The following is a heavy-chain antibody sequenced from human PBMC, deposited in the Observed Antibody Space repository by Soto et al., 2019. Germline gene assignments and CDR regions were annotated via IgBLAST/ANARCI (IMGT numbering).Heavy chain of an antibody. Sequence: SQTLSLTCAISGDSVSSNSAAWNWIRRSPSRGLEWLGRTYYRSKWYNDYAVSVKSRITINPDTSKNQFSLQLNSVTPEDTAVYYCARDRYVVAARGLNWFDPWGQGTLVTVSS. J-gene: IGHJ5*02. CDR1: GDSVSSNSAA. D-gene: IGHD6-6*01. V-gene: IGHV6-1*01. CDR2: TYYRSKWYN. CDR3: ARDRYVVAARGLNWFDP.